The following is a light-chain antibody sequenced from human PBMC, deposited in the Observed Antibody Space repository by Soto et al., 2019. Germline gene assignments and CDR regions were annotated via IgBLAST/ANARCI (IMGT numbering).Light chain of an antibody. CDR1: QSISNN. V-gene: IGKV3-15*01. CDR2: GAS. J-gene: IGKJ2*01. Sequence: DIVMTQSPGTLSLSPGERATLSCRASQSISNNLASYQQKPGQAPRLLIYGASTRVTGIPARVSGSGSGTEVSLSISSRQSEDDAVDYCQQYNDWPPLYTFGQGTKVEIK. CDR3: QQYNDWPPLYT.